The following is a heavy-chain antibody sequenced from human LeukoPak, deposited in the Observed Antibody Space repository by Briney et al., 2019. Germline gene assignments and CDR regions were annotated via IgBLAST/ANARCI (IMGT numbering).Heavy chain of an antibody. D-gene: IGHD6-13*01. CDR1: GYTFTSYA. J-gene: IGHJ6*04. CDR3: ARDIAAAGRFYYYYGMDV. CDR2: INAGNGNT. V-gene: IGHV1-3*01. Sequence: ASVKVSCKASGYTFTSYAMHWVRQAPGQRLEWMGWINAGNGNTKYPQKFQGRVTITRDTSASTAYMELSSLRSEDTAVYYCARDIAAAGRFYYYYGMDVWGKGTTVTVSS.